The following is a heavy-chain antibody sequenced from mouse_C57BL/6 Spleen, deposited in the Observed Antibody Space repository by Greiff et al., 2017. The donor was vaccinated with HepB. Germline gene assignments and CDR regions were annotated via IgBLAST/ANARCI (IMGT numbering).Heavy chain of an antibody. V-gene: IGHV5-17*01. CDR2: ISSGSSTI. CDR1: GFSLSDYG. J-gene: IGHJ4*01. Sequence: EVKLVESGGGLVKPGGSLKLSCAASGFSLSDYGMHWVRQAPEKGLEWVAYISSGSSTIYYADTVKGRFTISRDNAKNTLFLQMTSLRSEDTAMYYCAEGAMDYWGQGTSVTVSS. CDR3: AEGAMDY.